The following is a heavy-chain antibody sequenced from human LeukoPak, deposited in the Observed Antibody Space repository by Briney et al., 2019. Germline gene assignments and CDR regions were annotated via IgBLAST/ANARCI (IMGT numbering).Heavy chain of an antibody. J-gene: IGHJ4*02. Sequence: GESLKISCKGSGYSFNTYWIGWVRQMPGRGLEWMGIIYPGDSDTRNSPSFQGQVTISADKSISTAYLQWSSLKASDTAIYYCARLWAVAATGGAGYYLDYWGQGTLATVSS. CDR1: GYSFNTYW. CDR3: ARLWAVAATGGAGYYLDY. CDR2: IYPGDSDT. D-gene: IGHD2-15*01. V-gene: IGHV5-51*01.